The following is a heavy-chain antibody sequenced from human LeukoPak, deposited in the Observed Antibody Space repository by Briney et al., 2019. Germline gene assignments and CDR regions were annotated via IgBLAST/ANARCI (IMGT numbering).Heavy chain of an antibody. D-gene: IGHD3-22*01. CDR2: ISYDGSNK. J-gene: IGHJ4*02. CDR3: AREAYYYDSSGYYPYYFDY. V-gene: IGHV3-30*04. Sequence: PGGSLRLYCAASGFTFSSFAMHWVRQAPGKGLEGMADISYDGSNKYYADSGKGRFTISRDNSKNTLDLQMHSLRAEDTAVYYCAREAYYYDSSGYYPYYFDYWGQGTLVTVSS. CDR1: GFTFSSFA.